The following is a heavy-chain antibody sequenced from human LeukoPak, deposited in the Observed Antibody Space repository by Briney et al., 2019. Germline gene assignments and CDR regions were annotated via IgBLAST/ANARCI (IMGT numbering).Heavy chain of an antibody. D-gene: IGHD3-9*01. CDR3: ARAYYDILTGSNGHYHYYYMDV. V-gene: IGHV5-51*01. CDR2: IYPGDSDT. Sequence: GESLKISCKGSGYSFTSYWIGWVRQMPGKGLEWMGIIYPGDSDTRYSPSFQGQVTISADKSISTAYLQWSSLKASDTAMYYCARAYYDILTGSNGHYHYYYMDVWGKGTTVTVSS. CDR1: GYSFTSYW. J-gene: IGHJ6*03.